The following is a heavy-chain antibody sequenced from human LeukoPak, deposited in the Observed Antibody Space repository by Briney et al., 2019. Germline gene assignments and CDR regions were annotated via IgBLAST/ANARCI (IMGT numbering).Heavy chain of an antibody. CDR3: ARAQWRTYSYYYMDV. D-gene: IGHD6-19*01. V-gene: IGHV3-53*01. J-gene: IGHJ6*03. CDR1: GFTVSFNY. CDR2: IYSGGST. Sequence: GGSLRLSCAASGFTVSFNYMSWVRQAPGKGLEWISVIYSGGSTYYADSVKGRFTISRDDSKNALYLQMNSLRAEDTAIYYCARAQWRTYSYYYMDVWGKGTTVTVSS.